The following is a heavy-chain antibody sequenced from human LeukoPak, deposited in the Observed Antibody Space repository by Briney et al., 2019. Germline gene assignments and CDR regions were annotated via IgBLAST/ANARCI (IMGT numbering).Heavy chain of an antibody. CDR3: AKEAPERQLVPDY. CDR1: GFTFDDYA. D-gene: IGHD6-13*01. V-gene: IGHV3-43D*03. J-gene: IGHJ4*02. Sequence: GGSLRLSCAASGFTFDDYAMHWVRQAPGKGLEWVSLISWDGGSTYYADSVKGRFTISRDNSKNSLYLQMNSLRAEDTALYYCAKEAPERQLVPDYWGQGTLVTVSS. CDR2: ISWDGGST.